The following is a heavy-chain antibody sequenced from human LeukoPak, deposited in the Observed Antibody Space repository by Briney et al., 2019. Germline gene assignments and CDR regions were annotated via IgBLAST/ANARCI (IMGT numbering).Heavy chain of an antibody. Sequence: PGGSLRLSCAASGFTFSSYSMNWVRQALGKGLEWVSYISSSGSTIYYADSVKGRFTISRDNAKNSLYLQMNSLRAEDTAVYYCARGGGNYHFDYWGQGALVTVSS. D-gene: IGHD1-7*01. V-gene: IGHV3-48*04. CDR1: GFTFSSYS. CDR3: ARGGGNYHFDY. J-gene: IGHJ4*02. CDR2: ISSSGSTI.